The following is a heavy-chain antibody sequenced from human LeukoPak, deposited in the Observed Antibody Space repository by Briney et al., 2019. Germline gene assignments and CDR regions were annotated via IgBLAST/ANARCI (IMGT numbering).Heavy chain of an antibody. CDR2: IYSTGRV. J-gene: IGHJ5*02. D-gene: IGHD3-10*01. V-gene: IGHV4-61*02. Sequence: SETLSLTCTVSGVSITSGTYYWTWIRQPAGKGLEWIGRIYSTGRVNYNPSLKSRVTMLLDTSKNHISLKLTSVTAADTAVYYCAREGLNMVRGIIPKEAWGWFDPWGQGALVTVSS. CDR3: AREGLNMVRGIIPKEAWGWFDP. CDR1: GVSITSGTYY.